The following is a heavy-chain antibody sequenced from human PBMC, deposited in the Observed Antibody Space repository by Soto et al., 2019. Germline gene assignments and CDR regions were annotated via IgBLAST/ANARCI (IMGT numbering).Heavy chain of an antibody. D-gene: IGHD3-16*01. J-gene: IGHJ3*01. CDR1: GGSFGSSA. CDR3: ARLRRDWGDAFDL. Sequence: QVQLVQSGADVKKPGSSVKVSCKTSGGSFGSSAISWVRQAPAQGLEWMGEIIPVFDKVNYAQNFQGRLTITADELTGTVFMELSSLRSEETAVYFCARLRRDWGDAFDLWGLGTFVTVSS. V-gene: IGHV1-69*01. CDR2: IIPVFDKV.